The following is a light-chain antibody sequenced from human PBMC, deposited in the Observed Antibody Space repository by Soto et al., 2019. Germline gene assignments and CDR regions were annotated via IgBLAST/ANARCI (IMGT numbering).Light chain of an antibody. V-gene: IGKV3-15*01. CDR3: QHYGSSPPYT. Sequence: EILMTQSPATLSVSPGERATLSCRASQSVSSNLAWYQQKPGQAPRLLIYGASARATGIPARFSGSGSGTDFTLTISSLQSEDSAVYYCQHYGSSPPYTFGQGTKLKIK. CDR2: GAS. J-gene: IGKJ2*01. CDR1: QSVSSN.